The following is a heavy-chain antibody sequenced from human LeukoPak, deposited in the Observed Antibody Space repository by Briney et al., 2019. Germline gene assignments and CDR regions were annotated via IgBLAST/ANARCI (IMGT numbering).Heavy chain of an antibody. CDR3: ARDHRSYTSGWYGGFDP. CDR2: IYYSGST. CDR1: GGSISNYY. D-gene: IGHD6-19*01. J-gene: IGHJ5*02. V-gene: IGHV4-59*01. Sequence: SETLSLTCTVSGGSISNYYWSWIRQPPGKGLEWIGYIYYSGSTNYNPSLKSRVTISVDTSKNQFSLKLSSVTAADTAVYYCARDHRSYTSGWYGGFDPWGQGTLVTVSS.